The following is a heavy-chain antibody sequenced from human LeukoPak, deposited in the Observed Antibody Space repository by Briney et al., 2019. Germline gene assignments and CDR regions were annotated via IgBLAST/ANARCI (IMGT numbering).Heavy chain of an antibody. Sequence: ASVKVSCKASGGTFISYAISWVRQAPGQGLEWMGGIIPIFGTANYAQKFQGRVTITADESTSTAYMELSSLRSEDTAVYYCAREQDYGSGIQLFDPWGQGTLVTVSS. J-gene: IGHJ5*02. CDR2: IIPIFGTA. D-gene: IGHD3-10*01. V-gene: IGHV1-69*13. CDR3: AREQDYGSGIQLFDP. CDR1: GGTFISYA.